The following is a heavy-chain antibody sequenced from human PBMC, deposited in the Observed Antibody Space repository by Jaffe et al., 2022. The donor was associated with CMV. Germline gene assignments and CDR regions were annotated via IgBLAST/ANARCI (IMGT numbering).Heavy chain of an antibody. V-gene: IGHV4-39*01. J-gene: IGHJ3*02. CDR1: GGSISSGSYY. D-gene: IGHD6-6*01. CDR3: ARRGSSSSTSLRAFDI. CDR2: IKYSGTT. Sequence: QLQLQESGPGLVRPSETLSLTCIVSGGSISSGSYYWGWIRQPPGKGLEWIGSIKYSGTTYYSPSLKSRASISVDTSKNEFSLKLSSVTATDTAVYYCARRGSSSSTSLRAFDIWGQGTMVTVAS.